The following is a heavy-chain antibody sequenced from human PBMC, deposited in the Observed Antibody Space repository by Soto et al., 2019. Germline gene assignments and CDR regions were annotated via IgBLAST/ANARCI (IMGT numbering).Heavy chain of an antibody. CDR3: ARDDGLAYCGGDCYS. V-gene: IGHV1-69*02. CDR1: GGTFSSYT. D-gene: IGHD2-21*02. Sequence: QVQLVQSGAEVKKPGSSVKVSCKASGGTFSSYTISWVRQAPGQGLEWMGRIIPILDIANYAQKVQGRVTITADKSASTAYMEVSSLRSADTAVYYCARDDGLAYCGGDCYSWGQGTLVTVSS. CDR2: IIPILDIA. J-gene: IGHJ4*02.